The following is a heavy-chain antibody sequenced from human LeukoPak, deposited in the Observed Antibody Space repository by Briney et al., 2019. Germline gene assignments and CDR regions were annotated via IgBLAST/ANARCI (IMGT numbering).Heavy chain of an antibody. D-gene: IGHD2-2*01. J-gene: IGHJ5*02. Sequence: GGSLRLSCAAAGFTFSSYWMHWVRQAPGKGLVWVSRINSDGSSTSYADSVKGRFTISRDNAKNTLYLQMNSLRAEDTAVYYCARDRGYCSSTSCYDNHWGQGTLVTVSS. CDR3: ARDRGYCSSTSCYDNH. CDR1: GFTFSSYW. CDR2: INSDGSST. V-gene: IGHV3-74*01.